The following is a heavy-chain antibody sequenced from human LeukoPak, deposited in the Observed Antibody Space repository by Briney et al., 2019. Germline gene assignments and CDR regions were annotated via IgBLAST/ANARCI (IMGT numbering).Heavy chain of an antibody. CDR1: GLVFTTAW. Sequence: PGGSLRLSCAASGLVFTTAWMIWVRQAPGKGLEWVGRIKSKSDGGTTDYAAPVKGRFTISRDDSKNTLYLQMSSLKTEDTAVYYCTTLEQYYFHSSACDVYYMDVSGKGTTVTVFS. CDR2: IKSKSDGGTT. D-gene: IGHD3-22*01. J-gene: IGHJ6*03. CDR3: TTLEQYYFHSSACDVYYMDV. V-gene: IGHV3-15*01.